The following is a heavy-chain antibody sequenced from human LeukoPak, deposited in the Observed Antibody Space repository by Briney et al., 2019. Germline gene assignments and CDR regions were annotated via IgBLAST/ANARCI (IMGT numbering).Heavy chain of an antibody. CDR1: GSVFTSYW. Sequence: GGSLEISGKGSGSVFTSYWIGWVRQMPGKGLEWMGIIYPGDSDTRYSPSFQGQVTISADKSISTVYLQWSSLKASDTAMYYCARRVTASERYAVADALYTDAFDIWSQGTMVTVSS. D-gene: IGHD6-19*01. CDR2: IYPGDSDT. J-gene: IGHJ3*02. CDR3: ARRVTASERYAVADALYTDAFDI. V-gene: IGHV5-51*01.